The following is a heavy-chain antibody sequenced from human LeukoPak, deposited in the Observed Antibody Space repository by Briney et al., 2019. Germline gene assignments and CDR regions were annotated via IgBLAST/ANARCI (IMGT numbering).Heavy chain of an antibody. J-gene: IGHJ4*02. D-gene: IGHD4-17*01. Sequence: SVQVSCKASGYTFTSYDINWVRQATGQGLEWMGWMNPNSGNTGYAQKFQGRVTMTRSTSISTAYMELSSLRSEDTAVYYCARGGRYYGDPKHFDYWGQGTLVTVSS. CDR3: ARGGRYYGDPKHFDY. CDR2: MNPNSGNT. V-gene: IGHV1-8*01. CDR1: GYTFTSYD.